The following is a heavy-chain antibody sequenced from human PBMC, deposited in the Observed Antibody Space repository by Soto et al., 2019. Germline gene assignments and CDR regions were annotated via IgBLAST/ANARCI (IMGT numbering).Heavy chain of an antibody. CDR1: GFTFSSYA. CDR3: AKAPHCSSTSCPYYYYYMDV. D-gene: IGHD2-2*01. Sequence: GGSLRLSCAASGFTFSSYAMSWVRQAPGKGLEWVSAISGSGGSTYYADSVKGRFTISRDNSKNTLYLQMNSLRAEDTAVYHCAKAPHCSSTSCPYYYYYMDVWGKGTTVTVSS. V-gene: IGHV3-23*01. J-gene: IGHJ6*03. CDR2: ISGSGGST.